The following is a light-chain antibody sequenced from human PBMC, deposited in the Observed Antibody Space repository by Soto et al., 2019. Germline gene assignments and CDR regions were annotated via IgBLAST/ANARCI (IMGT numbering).Light chain of an antibody. V-gene: IGKV3D-20*02. CDR2: GAS. CDR3: QQRSSWPIT. CDR1: QSVSSSY. J-gene: IGKJ5*01. Sequence: EIVLTQSPGTLSLSPGERPTLSCRASQSVSSSYLAWYQQKPGQAHRXXIYGASSRATGIPDRFSGIGSGTDGTLTISSLEPEDCAVYYCQQRSSWPITFGQGTRREI.